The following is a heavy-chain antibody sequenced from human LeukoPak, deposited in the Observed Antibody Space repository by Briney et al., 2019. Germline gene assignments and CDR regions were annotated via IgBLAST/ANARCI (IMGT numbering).Heavy chain of an antibody. D-gene: IGHD3-22*01. V-gene: IGHV3-23*01. Sequence: GGSLRLXCAASGFTFSSYAMSWVRQAPGKGLEWVSAISGSGGSRYYADSVKGRFTISRDNSKNTLYLQMNSLRAEDTAVYYCAKDLYYDSSGYYPYYFDYWGQGTLVTVSS. CDR3: AKDLYYDSSGYYPYYFDY. CDR1: GFTFSSYA. CDR2: ISGSGGSR. J-gene: IGHJ4*02.